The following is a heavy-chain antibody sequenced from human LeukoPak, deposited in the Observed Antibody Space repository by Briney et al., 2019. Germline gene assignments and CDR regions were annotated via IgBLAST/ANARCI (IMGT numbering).Heavy chain of an antibody. CDR2: ISYDGSNK. V-gene: IGHV3-30*18. CDR1: GFTFSSYG. Sequence: GGSLRLSCAASGFTFSSYGMHWVRQAPGKGLEWVAVISYDGSNKYYADSVKGRFTISRDNSKNTLYLQMNSLRAEDTAVYYCANPSDRGSGFQGAFDIWGQGTMVTVSS. D-gene: IGHD6-19*01. J-gene: IGHJ3*02. CDR3: ANPSDRGSGFQGAFDI.